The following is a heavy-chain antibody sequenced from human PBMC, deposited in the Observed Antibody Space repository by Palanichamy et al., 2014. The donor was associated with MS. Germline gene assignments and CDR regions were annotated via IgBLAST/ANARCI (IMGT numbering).Heavy chain of an antibody. J-gene: IGHJ4*02. CDR1: GFTFSTYA. Sequence: EVQLVEVWGRAWSSLGGPVRLSCSASGFTFSTYAMHWVRQAPGKGLEYVSAITSNGGGTYYADSVKGRFIISRDNSKNTLYLQMSSLKTEGTTVYYCVRRAAGTGTYYFDYWGQGILVTVSS. V-gene: IGHV3-64D*06. D-gene: IGHD6-13*01. CDR2: ITSNGGGT. CDR3: VRRAAGTGTYYFDY.